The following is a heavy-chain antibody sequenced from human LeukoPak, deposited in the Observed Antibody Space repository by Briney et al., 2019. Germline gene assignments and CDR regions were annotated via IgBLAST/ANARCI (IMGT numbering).Heavy chain of an antibody. CDR3: ARVPLWFGESNGAFDI. V-gene: IGHV4-30-2*01. J-gene: IGHJ3*02. Sequence: SENLSLTCAVSGGSISSGGYSWSWIRQPPGKGLEWIGYIYHSGSTYYNPSLKSRVTISVDRSKNQFSLKLSSVTAADTAVYYCARVPLWFGESNGAFDIWGQGTMVTVSS. D-gene: IGHD3-10*01. CDR1: GGSISSGGYS. CDR2: IYHSGST.